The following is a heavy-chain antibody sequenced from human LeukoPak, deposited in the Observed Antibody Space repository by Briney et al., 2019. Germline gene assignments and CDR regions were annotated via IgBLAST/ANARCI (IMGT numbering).Heavy chain of an antibody. Sequence: SETLSLTCTVSGGSISSSNYYWGWIRQPPGKGLEWIGSIYYSGITYYNPSLESRVTISIDTSKNQFSLKLSSVTAADTAVYHCARAILSGPRAVLFGHPDKNDAFDIWGQGTMVTVSS. CDR2: IYYSGIT. D-gene: IGHD2-8*01. CDR3: ARAILSGPRAVLFGHPDKNDAFDI. CDR1: GGSISSSNYY. V-gene: IGHV4-39*07. J-gene: IGHJ3*02.